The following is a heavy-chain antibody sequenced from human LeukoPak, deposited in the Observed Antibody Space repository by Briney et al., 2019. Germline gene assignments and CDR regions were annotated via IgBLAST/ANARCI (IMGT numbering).Heavy chain of an antibody. CDR3: AGLDYGQDY. V-gene: IGHV3-74*01. Sequence: GGSLRLSCAASGFTFRNYWMHWVRQAPGEGLVWVSRINRDGSSTSYADSVKGRFTISRDNAKNTLYLQMNSLRAEDTAVYYCAGLDYGQDYWGQGTLVTVSS. CDR1: GFTFRNYW. CDR2: INRDGSST. D-gene: IGHD4/OR15-4a*01. J-gene: IGHJ4*02.